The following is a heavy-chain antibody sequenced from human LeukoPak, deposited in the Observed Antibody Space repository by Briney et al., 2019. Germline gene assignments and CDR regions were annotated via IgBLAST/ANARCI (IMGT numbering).Heavy chain of an antibody. CDR1: GGSISSGGYY. D-gene: IGHD1-26*01. J-gene: IGHJ3*02. V-gene: IGHV4-30-2*01. CDR3: AAATHYSGSYYRGAFDI. Sequence: EPPETLSLTCTVSGGSISSGGYYWSWIRQPPGKGLEWTGYIYHSGSTYYNPSLKSRVTISVDRSKNQFSLKLSSVTAADTAVYYCAAATHYSGSYYRGAFDIWGQGTMVTVSS. CDR2: IYHSGST.